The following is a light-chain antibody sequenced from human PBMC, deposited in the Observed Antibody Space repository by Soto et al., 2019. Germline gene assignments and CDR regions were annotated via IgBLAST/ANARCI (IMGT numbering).Light chain of an antibody. V-gene: IGKV1-39*01. Sequence: DIEMTQAPSSLSASVGDRVTITCRAGQSVVNYLNWYQQKPGKAPRLLIYAASSLQSGVPSRFSGSGSGTTFTLTITSLQPEDVATYYCQQSRTTSYTFAQGTKVEI. CDR3: QQSRTTSYT. CDR2: AAS. CDR1: QSVVNY. J-gene: IGKJ2*01.